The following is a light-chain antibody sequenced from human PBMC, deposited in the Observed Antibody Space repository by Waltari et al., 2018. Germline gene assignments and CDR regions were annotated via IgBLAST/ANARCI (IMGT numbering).Light chain of an antibody. CDR2: EVI. CDR3: SSYAGSNGVL. V-gene: IGLV2-8*01. CDR1: SSDIGAYNY. J-gene: IGLJ2*01. Sequence: QSALTQPPSASGSPGQSVTISCSGTSSDIGAYNYVSWYQQHPGKAPNLMIYEVIKRPAGFPPPFSGSKSGNTASLTVSELQAEDEADYYCSSYAGSNGVLFGGGTKVTVL.